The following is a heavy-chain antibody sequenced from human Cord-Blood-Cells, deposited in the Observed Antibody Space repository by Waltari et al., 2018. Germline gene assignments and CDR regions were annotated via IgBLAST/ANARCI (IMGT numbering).Heavy chain of an antibody. D-gene: IGHD6-6*01. CDR3: ARGGIAARPFDY. J-gene: IGHJ4*02. V-gene: IGHV3-21*01. CDR2: ISSSSSYI. CDR1: GFTFSSYS. Sequence: EVQLVESGGGLVKPGGSLRLSCAASGFTFSSYSMNWVRQAPGKGLEWVSSISSSSSYIYYADSVKGRFTISRDNAKNSLYLQMNSLRAEDTAVYYCARGGIAARPFDYWGQGTLVTVSS.